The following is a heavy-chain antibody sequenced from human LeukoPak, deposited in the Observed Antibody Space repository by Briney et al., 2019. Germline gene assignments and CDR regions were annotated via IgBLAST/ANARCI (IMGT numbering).Heavy chain of an antibody. D-gene: IGHD3-10*01. J-gene: IGHJ4*02. CDR1: GFTVSSNY. CDR3: ARDLTMVRGVFDY. Sequence: GGSLRLSCVASGFTVSSNYMSWVRQAPGKGLEWVSVIYSGGSTYYADSVKGRFTISRDNSKNTPYLQMNSLRAEDTAVYYCARDLTMVRGVFDYWGQGTLVTVSS. V-gene: IGHV3-66*01. CDR2: IYSGGST.